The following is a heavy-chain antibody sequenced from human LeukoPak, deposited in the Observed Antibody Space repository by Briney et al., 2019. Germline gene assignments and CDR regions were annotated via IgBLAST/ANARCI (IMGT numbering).Heavy chain of an antibody. D-gene: IGHD2-15*01. CDR2: IYYSGST. V-gene: IGHV4-59*01. CDR1: GGSISSYY. CDR3: ARVAYCGGGSCYVHAFDI. J-gene: IGHJ3*02. Sequence: SETLSLTCTVSGGSISSYYWSWIRQPPGKGLEWIGYIYYSGSTNYNPSLKSRVTISVDTSKNQFSLKLSSVTAADTAVYYCARVAYCGGGSCYVHAFDIWGQGTMVTVSS.